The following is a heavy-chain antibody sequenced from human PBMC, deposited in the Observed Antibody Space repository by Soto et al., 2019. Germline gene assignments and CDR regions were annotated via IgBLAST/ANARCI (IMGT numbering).Heavy chain of an antibody. V-gene: IGHV4-31*03. Sequence: SETLSLTCTVSGGSISSGGYYWSWIRQHPGKGLEWIGYIYYSGSTYYNPSLKSRVTISVDTSKNQFSLKLSSVTAADTAVYYCARVNDCSGGSCYSDYYYYMDVWGKGTTVTVSS. J-gene: IGHJ6*03. CDR2: IYYSGST. D-gene: IGHD2-15*01. CDR1: GGSISSGGYY. CDR3: ARVNDCSGGSCYSDYYYYMDV.